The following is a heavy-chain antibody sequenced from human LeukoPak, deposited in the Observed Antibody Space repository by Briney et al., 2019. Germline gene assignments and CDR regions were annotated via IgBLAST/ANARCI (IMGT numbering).Heavy chain of an antibody. CDR1: GGSISSYY. Sequence: SETLSLTCTVSGGSISSYYWSWIRQPPGKGLEWIGYIYYSGSTNYNPSLKSRVTISVDTSKNQFSLKLSSVTAADTAVYYCARAYYYDPPSAFDIWGQGTIVTVSS. CDR2: IYYSGST. V-gene: IGHV4-59*01. CDR3: ARAYYYDPPSAFDI. J-gene: IGHJ3*02. D-gene: IGHD3-22*01.